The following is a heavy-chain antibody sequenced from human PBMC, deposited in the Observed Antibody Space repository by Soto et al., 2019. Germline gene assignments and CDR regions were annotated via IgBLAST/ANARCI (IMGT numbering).Heavy chain of an antibody. J-gene: IGHJ6*02. V-gene: IGHV4-59*01. Sequence: QVQLQESGPGLVKPSETLSLTCTVSGGSISSYSWSWIRQPPGKGLEWIGYIYYSGSTNYNPSLKCRVTISVDTSKTXXXXXXXXXXXXXXXXXXXXXXXXXSPYYYDSSGYYYYYYYGMDVWGQGTTVTVSS. CDR1: GGSISSYS. CDR2: IYYSGST. D-gene: IGHD3-22*01. CDR3: XXXXXXSPYYYDSSGYYYYYYYGMDV.